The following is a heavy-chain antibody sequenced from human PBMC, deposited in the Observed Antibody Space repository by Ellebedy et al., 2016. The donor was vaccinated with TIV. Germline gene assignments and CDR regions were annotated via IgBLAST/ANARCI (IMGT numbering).Heavy chain of an antibody. J-gene: IGHJ6*02. CDR1: GFTLRSYG. D-gene: IGHD5-18*01. CDR3: ARDLGYSHDAFHYRMDV. CDR2: ITASGVSV. Sequence: PGGSLRLSCAASGFTLRSYGMSWVRQAPGKGLEWVSGITASGVSVYFEDSVEGRFSVSRDTSKNTLFLQMNSLRAEDTAIYYCARDLGYSHDAFHYRMDVWGQGTTVTVSS. V-gene: IGHV3-23*01.